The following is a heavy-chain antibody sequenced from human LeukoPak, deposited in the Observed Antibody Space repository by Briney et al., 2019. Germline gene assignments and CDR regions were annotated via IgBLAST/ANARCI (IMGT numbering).Heavy chain of an antibody. CDR1: GYSFNTYW. CDR3: ARRCSSSFAFDS. Sequence: GESLKISCEGSGYSFNTYWIGWVRQMPGKGLEWMGIIYPGDSDTTYSPSFQGHVTISADKSVSTAYLQWSSLKASDTAMYYFARRCSSSFAFDSWGQGTLVTVSS. V-gene: IGHV5-51*01. J-gene: IGHJ4*02. CDR2: IYPGDSDT. D-gene: IGHD6-6*01.